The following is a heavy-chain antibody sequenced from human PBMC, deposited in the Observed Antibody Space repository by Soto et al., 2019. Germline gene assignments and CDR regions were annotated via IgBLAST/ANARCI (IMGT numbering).Heavy chain of an antibody. V-gene: IGHV1-3*05. J-gene: IGHJ1*01. CDR2: INAGNGNT. D-gene: IGHD1-26*01. Sequence: QVQLVQSGAEEKKPGASVKVSCKASGYTFTSYAMHWVRQAPGQRLEWMGWINAGNGNTKYSQKFQGRVTITRDTSASTAYMELSSLRSEDTAVYYCARVRGRGSYREYFQHWGQGTLVTVSS. CDR3: ARVRGRGSYREYFQH. CDR1: GYTFTSYA.